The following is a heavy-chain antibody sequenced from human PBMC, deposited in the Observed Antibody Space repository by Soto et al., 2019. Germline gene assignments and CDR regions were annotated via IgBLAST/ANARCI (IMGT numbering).Heavy chain of an antibody. Sequence: GGSLRLSCAASGFTFSSYWMSWVRQAPGKGLEWVANIKQDGSEKYYVDSVKGRFTISRDNAKNSLYLQMNSLRAEDTAVYYCARDLYSSGWYPYNWFDPWGQGTLVTVSS. CDR2: IKQDGSEK. CDR3: ARDLYSSGWYPYNWFDP. V-gene: IGHV3-7*04. CDR1: GFTFSSYW. J-gene: IGHJ5*02. D-gene: IGHD6-19*01.